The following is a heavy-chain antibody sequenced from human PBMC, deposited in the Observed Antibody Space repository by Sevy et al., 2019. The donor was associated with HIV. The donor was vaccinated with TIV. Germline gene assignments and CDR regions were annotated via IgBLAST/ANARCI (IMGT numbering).Heavy chain of an antibody. CDR2: VSGSGGKR. CDR1: GFTFSNYG. J-gene: IGHJ3*01. V-gene: IGHV3-23*01. CDR3: ARRGNYYGDAFDF. Sequence: GGSLRLSCAAFGFTFSNYGMTWVRQAPAKGLEWVSSVSGSGGKRDNADSVKGRFTISRDNSKNTLYLQMNSLRAEDTAVYYSARRGNYYGDAFDFWGQGTVVTVSS. D-gene: IGHD3-10*01.